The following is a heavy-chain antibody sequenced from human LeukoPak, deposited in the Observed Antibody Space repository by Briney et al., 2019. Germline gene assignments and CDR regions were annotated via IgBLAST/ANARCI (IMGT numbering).Heavy chain of an antibody. Sequence: GGSLRLSCAASGFTFSTCGMYWVRQAPGKGREWVGHIWYDGSNKYYADSVKGRFTISTDNSKNTLYLQMNSLRAEDTAVYYCAKDLRYYDFWSGLADYWGQGTLVTVSS. CDR2: IWYDGSNK. CDR1: GFTFSTCG. J-gene: IGHJ4*02. V-gene: IGHV3-33*06. D-gene: IGHD3-3*01. CDR3: AKDLRYYDFWSGLADY.